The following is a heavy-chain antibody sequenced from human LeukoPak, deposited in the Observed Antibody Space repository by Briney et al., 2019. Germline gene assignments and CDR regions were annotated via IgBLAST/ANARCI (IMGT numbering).Heavy chain of an antibody. J-gene: IGHJ4*02. CDR2: INHSGST. V-gene: IGHV4-34*01. Sequence: ASETLSLTCAVYGGSFSGYYWSWIRQPPGKGLEWIGEINHSGSTNYNPSLKSRVTISVDTSKNQFSLKLSSVTAADTAVYYCARAGGRGGYNYVSDYWGQGTLVTVSS. D-gene: IGHD5-24*01. CDR1: GGSFSGYY. CDR3: ARAGGRGGYNYVSDY.